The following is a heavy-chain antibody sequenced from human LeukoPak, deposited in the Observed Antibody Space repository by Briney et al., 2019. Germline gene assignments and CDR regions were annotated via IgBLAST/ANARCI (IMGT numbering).Heavy chain of an antibody. CDR1: GFTFSSYW. Sequence: GGSLRLSCAASGFTFSSYWMSWVRQAPGKGLEWVVNIKQDGSEKYYADSVKGRFTIYRDNAKNSLYLQMNSLRAEDTAVYYCARDGDFWSAYFDYWGQGTLVSVSS. CDR2: IKQDGSEK. V-gene: IGHV3-7*01. D-gene: IGHD3-3*01. CDR3: ARDGDFWSAYFDY. J-gene: IGHJ4*02.